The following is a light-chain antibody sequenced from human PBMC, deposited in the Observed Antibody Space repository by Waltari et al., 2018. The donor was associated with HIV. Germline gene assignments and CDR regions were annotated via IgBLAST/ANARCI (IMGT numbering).Light chain of an antibody. J-gene: IGLJ2*01. CDR3: NSRDSSGNHLMV. Sequence: SSELTQDPAVSVALGQTVRITCQGASLRSYYASWYTQKPGPAPLLVIYGKNTRPSGIPDRFSGSSSGNTASLTITGAQAEDEADYYCNSRDSSGNHLMVFGGGTKLTVL. CDR1: SLRSYY. CDR2: GKN. V-gene: IGLV3-19*01.